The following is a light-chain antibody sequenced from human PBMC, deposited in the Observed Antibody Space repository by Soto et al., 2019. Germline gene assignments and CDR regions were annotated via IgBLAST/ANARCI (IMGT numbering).Light chain of an antibody. J-gene: IGLJ3*02. Sequence: QSVLTQPRSVSGSPGQSVTISCTGTSSDLGVYNYVSWYQHHPGKAPKLIIYDVYKRPSGVPDRFSASKSDNTASLTISGLQAEDEADYYCCSYTGTYTWVFGGGT. V-gene: IGLV2-11*01. CDR3: CSYTGTYTWV. CDR2: DVY. CDR1: SSDLGVYNY.